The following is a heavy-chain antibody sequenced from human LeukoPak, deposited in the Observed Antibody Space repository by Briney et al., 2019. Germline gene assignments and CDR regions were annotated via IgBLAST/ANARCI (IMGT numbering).Heavy chain of an antibody. CDR2: MNPNSGDT. Sequence: ASVKVSCKASGYTFTSYDINWVRQATGQGLEWMGWMNPNSGDTGYAQKFQGRVTITRNTSISTAYMELSSLRSEDTAVYYCARSPTYYYDSSGYYSYYYYYYYMDVWGKGTTVTVSS. CDR1: GYTFTSYD. D-gene: IGHD3-22*01. J-gene: IGHJ6*03. V-gene: IGHV1-8*03. CDR3: ARSPTYYYDSSGYYSYYYYYYYMDV.